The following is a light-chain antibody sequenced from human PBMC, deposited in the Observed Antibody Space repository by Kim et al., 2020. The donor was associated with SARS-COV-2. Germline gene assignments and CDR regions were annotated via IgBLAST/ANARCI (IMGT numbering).Light chain of an antibody. Sequence: SASVGDRVTITCRASQRIGYFLNWYQQKPGKAPKLLIYAASSLQSGVPSRCSGSGSGTDFTLTISSLQPEDFATYYCQQSYSIPYTFGQGTKLEI. CDR2: AAS. CDR3: QQSYSIPYT. J-gene: IGKJ2*01. CDR1: QRIGYF. V-gene: IGKV1-39*01.